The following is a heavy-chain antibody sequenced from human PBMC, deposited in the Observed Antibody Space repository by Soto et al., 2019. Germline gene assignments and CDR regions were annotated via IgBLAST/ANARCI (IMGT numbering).Heavy chain of an antibody. CDR1: GFTFSSYA. J-gene: IGHJ6*03. V-gene: IGHV3-23*01. Sequence: EVQLLESGGGLVQPGGSLRLSCAASGFTFSSYAMSWVRQAPGKGLEWVSAISGSGGSTYYADSVKGRFTISRDNSKNTLYLQMNSLRAEDTAVYYCALNPPYYYYYMDVWGKRTTVTVSS. CDR3: ALNPPYYYYYMDV. CDR2: ISGSGGST.